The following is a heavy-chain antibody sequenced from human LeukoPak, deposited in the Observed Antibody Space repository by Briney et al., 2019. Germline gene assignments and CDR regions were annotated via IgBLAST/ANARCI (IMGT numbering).Heavy chain of an antibody. D-gene: IGHD6-13*01. CDR2: INPKNAGT. Sequence: ASVKVSCKTSGYTFTGYYLHWVRQAPGQGLDWMGWINPKNAGTNFAQRFQGRVTMTRDTSISTVYMELSRLRSDDTALYYCARTLYIAAVPGGFDYWGQGTLITVSS. CDR3: ARTLYIAAVPGGFDY. V-gene: IGHV1-2*02. CDR1: GYTFTGYY. J-gene: IGHJ4*02.